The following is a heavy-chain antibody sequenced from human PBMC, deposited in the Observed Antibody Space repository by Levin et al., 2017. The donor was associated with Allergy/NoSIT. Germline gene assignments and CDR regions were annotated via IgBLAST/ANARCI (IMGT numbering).Heavy chain of an antibody. CDR1: GFTFSSYA. V-gene: IGHV3-23*01. CDR3: AKARSAIVHSSGCREFDY. D-gene: IGHD6-19*01. CDR2: ISGSGGST. Sequence: PGGSLRLSCAASGFTFSSYAMSWVRQAPGKGLEWVSAISGSGGSTYYADSVKGRFTISRDNSKNTLYLQMNSLRAEDTAVYYCAKARSAIVHSSGCREFDYWGQGTLVTVSS. J-gene: IGHJ4*02.